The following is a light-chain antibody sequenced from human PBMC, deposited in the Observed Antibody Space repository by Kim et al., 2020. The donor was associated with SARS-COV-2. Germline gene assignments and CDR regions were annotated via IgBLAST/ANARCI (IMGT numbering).Light chain of an antibody. V-gene: IGLV3-1*01. Sequence: SYELTQPPSVSVSPGQTATITCSGEKLDDKYVSWYRQRPGQSPVLVIYKDQRRPSGIPERFSGSSSGNTATLTISGTQPMDEADYYCQTWDITTVVFG. CDR1: KLDDKY. CDR2: KDQ. J-gene: IGLJ2*01. CDR3: QTWDITTVV.